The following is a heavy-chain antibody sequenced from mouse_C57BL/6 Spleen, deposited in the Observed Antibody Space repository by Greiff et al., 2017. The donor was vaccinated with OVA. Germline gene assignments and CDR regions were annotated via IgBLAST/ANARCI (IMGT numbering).Heavy chain of an antibody. CDR2: INPNNGGT. CDR3: LYDGYYFDY. CDR1: GYTFTDYY. Sequence: EVQLQQSGPELVKPGASVKISCKASGYTFTDYYMNWVKQSHGKSLEWIGDINPNNGGTSYNQKFKGKATLTVDKSSSTAYMELRSLTSEDSAVYYCLYDGYYFDYWGQGTTLTVSS. D-gene: IGHD2-3*01. V-gene: IGHV1-26*01. J-gene: IGHJ2*01.